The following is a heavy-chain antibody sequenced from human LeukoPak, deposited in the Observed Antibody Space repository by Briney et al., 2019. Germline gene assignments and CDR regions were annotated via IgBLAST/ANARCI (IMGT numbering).Heavy chain of an antibody. CDR1: GFTVSSNY. J-gene: IGHJ3*02. CDR3: AKDNHLLDAFDI. V-gene: IGHV3-53*01. CDR2: ICSGYIT. Sequence: GGSLRLSCAASGFTVSSNYMTWVRQAPGKGLEWVSVICSGYITHYADSVKGRFTISRDNSKNTLYLQMNSLRAEDTAVYYCAKDNHLLDAFDIWGQGTMVTVSS.